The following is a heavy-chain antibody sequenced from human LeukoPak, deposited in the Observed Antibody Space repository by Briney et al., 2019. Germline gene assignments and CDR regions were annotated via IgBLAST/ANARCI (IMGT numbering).Heavy chain of an antibody. CDR2: INHSGST. CDR1: GGSFSGYY. V-gene: IGHV4-34*01. CDR3: ARGGAPSIAAAGSPYFDY. J-gene: IGHJ4*02. Sequence: SETLSLTCAVYGGSFSGYYWSWIRQPPGKGLEWIGEINHSGSTNYNPSLKSRVTISVDTSKNQFSLKLSSVTAADTAVYYCARGGAPSIAAAGSPYFDYWGQGTLVTVSS. D-gene: IGHD6-13*01.